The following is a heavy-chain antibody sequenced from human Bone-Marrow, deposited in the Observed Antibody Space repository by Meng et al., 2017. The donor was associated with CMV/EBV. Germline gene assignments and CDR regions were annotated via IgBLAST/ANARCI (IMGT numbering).Heavy chain of an antibody. CDR3: ARRSYYGSGSPFDY. J-gene: IGHJ4*02. D-gene: IGHD3-10*01. Sequence: GGSLRLSCAASGFTFSDYYMNWVRQAPGKGLEWVSSISSSSTIYYAASVKGRFTISRDNAKNSLYLQMNSLRAEDTALYHCARRSYYGSGSPFDYWGQGTLVTVSS. CDR2: ISSSSTI. CDR1: GFTFSDYY. V-gene: IGHV3-69-1*01.